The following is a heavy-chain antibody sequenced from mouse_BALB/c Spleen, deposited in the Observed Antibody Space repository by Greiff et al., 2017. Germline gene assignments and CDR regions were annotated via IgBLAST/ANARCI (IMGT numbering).Heavy chain of an antibody. Sequence: EVHLVESGGGLVKPGGSLKLSCAASGFTFSSYTMSWVRQTPEKRLEWVATISSGGSYTYYPDSVKGRFTISRDNAKNTLYQQMSSLKSEDTAMYYCTRDGGSDAWFAYWGQGTLVTVSA. CDR3: TRDGGSDAWFAY. CDR2: ISSGGSYT. V-gene: IGHV5-6-4*01. D-gene: IGHD1-1*02. J-gene: IGHJ3*01. CDR1: GFTFSSYT.